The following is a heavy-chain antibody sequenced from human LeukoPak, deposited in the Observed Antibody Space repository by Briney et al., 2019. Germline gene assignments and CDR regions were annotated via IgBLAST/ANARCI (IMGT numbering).Heavy chain of an antibody. CDR3: ARGRNYYGSGSYYNPNFDY. CDR2: ISSSSSYI. Sequence: KPGGSLRLSCAASGFTFSSYSMNWVRQAPGKGLEWVSSISSSSSYIYYADSVEGRFTISRDNAKNSLYLQMNSLRAEDTAVYYCARGRNYYGSGSYYNPNFDYWGQGTLVTVSS. D-gene: IGHD3-10*01. CDR1: GFTFSSYS. J-gene: IGHJ4*02. V-gene: IGHV3-21*01.